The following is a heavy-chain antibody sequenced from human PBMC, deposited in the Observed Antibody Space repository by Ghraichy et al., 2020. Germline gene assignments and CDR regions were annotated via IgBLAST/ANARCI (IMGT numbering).Heavy chain of an antibody. CDR2: INHSGST. CDR1: GGSFSGYY. Sequence: SQTLSLTCAVYGGSFSGYYWSWIRQPPGKGLEWIGEINHSGSTNYNPSLKSRVTISVDTSKNQFSLKLSSVTAADTAVYYCARGSYDSSGYYYRQGVGAFDIWGQGTMVTVSS. CDR3: ARGSYDSSGYYYRQGVGAFDI. D-gene: IGHD3-22*01. J-gene: IGHJ3*02. V-gene: IGHV4-34*01.